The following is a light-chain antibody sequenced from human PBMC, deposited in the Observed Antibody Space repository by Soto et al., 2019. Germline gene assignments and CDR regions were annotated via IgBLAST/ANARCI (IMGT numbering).Light chain of an antibody. Sequence: QSVQTHPRSASWTPGQRVTISCSGSSSNIGSNTVNWYQQLPGTAPKLLIYSNNQRPSGVPDRFSGSKSGTSASLAISGLQSEDEADYYCAAWDDSLNGYVFGTGTKVTVL. J-gene: IGLJ1*01. CDR3: AAWDDSLNGYV. CDR2: SNN. V-gene: IGLV1-44*01. CDR1: SSNIGSNT.